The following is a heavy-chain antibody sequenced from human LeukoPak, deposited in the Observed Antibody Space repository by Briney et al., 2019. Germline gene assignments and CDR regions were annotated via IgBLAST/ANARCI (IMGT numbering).Heavy chain of an antibody. V-gene: IGHV3-30-3*01. CDR2: ISYDGSNK. J-gene: IGHJ1*01. CDR3: AKALAAAGRLQH. Sequence: GSLKLSCAASGFTFSSYAMHRVRQAPGKGLEWVAVISYDGSNKYYADSVKGRFTISRDNSKNTLYLQMNSLRAEDTAVYYCAKALAAAGRLQHWGQGTLVTVSS. D-gene: IGHD6-13*01. CDR1: GFTFSSYA.